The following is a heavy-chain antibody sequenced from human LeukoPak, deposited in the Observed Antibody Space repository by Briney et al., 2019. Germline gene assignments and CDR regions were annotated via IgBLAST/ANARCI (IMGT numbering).Heavy chain of an antibody. CDR2: ISGSGGNT. J-gene: IGHJ4*02. CDR3: ARGGSSSRTLSFAY. Sequence: GGSLRLSCAASGFTFSTYAMSWVRQAPGKGLEWVSAISGSGGNTYYADSVRGRFTISRDNSNNTLYLQMNSLRAEDTAVYYCARGGSSSRTLSFAYWGQGTLVTVSS. V-gene: IGHV3-23*01. D-gene: IGHD6-13*01. CDR1: GFTFSTYA.